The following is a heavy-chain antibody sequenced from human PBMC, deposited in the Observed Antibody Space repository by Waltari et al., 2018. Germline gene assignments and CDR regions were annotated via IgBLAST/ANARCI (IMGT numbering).Heavy chain of an antibody. CDR3: ARQNIHSYGYGYFDF. Sequence: EVQLVQSGAEVKKPGESLKISCKGSGYSFTNYWIGWVRQMPGKGLESLGISYPGDSETRFNPSFQGQVTISVDKSISTAYLQWSSLKASDTAIYFCARQNIHSYGYGYFDFWGQGTLVTVSS. J-gene: IGHJ4*02. CDR2: SYPGDSET. V-gene: IGHV5-51*01. CDR1: GYSFTNYW. D-gene: IGHD5-18*01.